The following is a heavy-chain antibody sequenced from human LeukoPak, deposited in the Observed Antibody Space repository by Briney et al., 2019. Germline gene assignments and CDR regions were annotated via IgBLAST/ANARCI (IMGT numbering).Heavy chain of an antibody. CDR2: ISGSGGST. CDR1: GFTFSSYA. V-gene: IGHV3-23*01. CDR3: AKVFRLRGRYFDWALDY. Sequence: GGSLRLSCAASGFTFSSYAMSWVRQAPGKGLEWVSAISGSGGSTYYADSVKGRFTISRDNSKNTLYLQMNSLRAEDTAVYYCAKVFRLRGRYFDWALDYWGQGTLVTVSS. D-gene: IGHD3-9*01. J-gene: IGHJ4*02.